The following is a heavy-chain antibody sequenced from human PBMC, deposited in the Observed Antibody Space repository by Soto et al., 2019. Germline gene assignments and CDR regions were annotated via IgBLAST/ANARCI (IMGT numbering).Heavy chain of an antibody. CDR1: GFSFDDYG. V-gene: IGHV3-20*04. CDR2: VNWNGGST. D-gene: IGHD1-26*01. J-gene: IGHJ4*02. CDR3: VRGASLNFDY. Sequence: EVQLVESGGGVLRPGGSLRLSCAASGFSFDDYGMSWARQAPGKGLEWVSGVNWNGGSTGYADSVKGRFTISRDNAKNFLFLKMNSLRVEDTAFYYCVRGASLNFDYWGQGTLVTVSS.